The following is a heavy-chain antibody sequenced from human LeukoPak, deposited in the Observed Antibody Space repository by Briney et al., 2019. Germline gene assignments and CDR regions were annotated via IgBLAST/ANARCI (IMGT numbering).Heavy chain of an antibody. CDR2: INTDGSRT. CDR3: AGQNDAFDI. J-gene: IGHJ4*02. D-gene: IGHD2-8*01. CDR1: GFTFNTYR. V-gene: IGHV3-74*01. Sequence: GGSLRLSCAASGFTFNTYRMHWVRQGPGKGLVWVSRINTDGSRTGYADSVKGRFTIFRDNAKNTLFLQMNSVRAEDTAVYYCAGQNDAFDIWGQGTLVTVSS.